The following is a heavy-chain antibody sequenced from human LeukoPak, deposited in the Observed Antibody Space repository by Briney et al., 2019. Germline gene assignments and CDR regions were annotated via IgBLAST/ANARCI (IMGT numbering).Heavy chain of an antibody. J-gene: IGHJ5*02. Sequence: PSETLSLTCTVSGGSISSSSYYWGWIRQPPGKGLEWIGSIYYSGSTYYNPSLKSRVTISVDTSKNQFSLKLSSVTAADTAVYYCARDRPPYDYGDLPINWFDPWGQGTLVTVSS. V-gene: IGHV4-39*07. CDR1: GGSISSSSYY. D-gene: IGHD4-17*01. CDR2: IYYSGST. CDR3: ARDRPPYDYGDLPINWFDP.